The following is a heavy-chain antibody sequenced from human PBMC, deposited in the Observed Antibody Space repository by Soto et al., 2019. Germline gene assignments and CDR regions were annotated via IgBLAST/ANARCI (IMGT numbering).Heavy chain of an antibody. CDR2: TSAYNGNT. Sequence: QDQLVQSGVEVKKPGASVKVSCKASGYSFTNYGITWVRQAPGQGFEGMGWTSAYNGNTNYAQKFQGRVTMTTDASTSTAYLELRSLKSDDTAVYYCARDRGVAPPVAGNTHYYYYMDVWGKGTTVTVSS. J-gene: IGHJ6*03. CDR1: GYSFTNYG. V-gene: IGHV1-18*01. D-gene: IGHD6-19*01. CDR3: ARDRGVAPPVAGNTHYYYYMDV.